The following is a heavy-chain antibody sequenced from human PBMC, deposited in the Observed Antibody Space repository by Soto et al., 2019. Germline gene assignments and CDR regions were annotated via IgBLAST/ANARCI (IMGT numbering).Heavy chain of an antibody. J-gene: IGHJ4*02. CDR3: ARGYTAAPRTSHFDY. CDR2: ISYDGTNE. CDR1: GFTFSSYA. D-gene: IGHD6-13*01. V-gene: IGHV3-30-3*01. Sequence: QVQLVESGGGVVQPGRSLRLSCAASGFTFSSYAMHWVRQAPGKGLEGVAVISYDGTNEFYADSVKGRFTISRDNSKNTLYLQMNSLRAEDTAVYYCARGYTAAPRTSHFDYWGQGTLVTVSS.